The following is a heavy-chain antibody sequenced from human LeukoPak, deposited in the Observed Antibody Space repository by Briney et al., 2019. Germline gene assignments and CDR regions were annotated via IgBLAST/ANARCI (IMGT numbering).Heavy chain of an antibody. CDR3: GTGYSGSYYFDY. V-gene: IGHV3-30*04. CDR1: GFTFSSYA. CDR2: ISYDGSNK. J-gene: IGHJ4*02. Sequence: HPGRSLRLSCAASGFTFSSYAMHWVRQAPGKGLEWVAVISYDGSNKYYADSVKGRFTISRDNSKNTLYLQMNSLRAEDTAVYYCGTGYSGSYYFDYWGQGTLVTVSS. D-gene: IGHD1-26*01.